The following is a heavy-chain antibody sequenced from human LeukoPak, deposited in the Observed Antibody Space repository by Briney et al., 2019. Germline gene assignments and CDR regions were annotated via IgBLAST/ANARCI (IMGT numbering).Heavy chain of an antibody. CDR3: TRSSSRYCSGGSCYSGVLGYFDF. J-gene: IGHJ4*02. Sequence: GGSLRLSCAASGFRFNTYWMSWVRQAPGKGLEWVANIKQDGNEKYYADSVKGRFTISRDNGKNSLDLQMNSLRADDTAVYYCTRSSSRYCSGGSCYSGVLGYFDFWGQGTLVTVSS. V-gene: IGHV3-7*01. CDR1: GFRFNTYW. CDR2: IKQDGNEK. D-gene: IGHD2-15*01.